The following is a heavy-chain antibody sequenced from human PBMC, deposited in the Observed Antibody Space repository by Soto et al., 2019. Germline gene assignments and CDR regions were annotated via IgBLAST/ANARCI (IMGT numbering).Heavy chain of an antibody. CDR2: IYYSGST. J-gene: IGHJ5*02. V-gene: IGHV4-31*03. D-gene: IGHD6-25*01. CDR3: ASLRGYNWFDP. Sequence: PSETLSLTCTVSGGSISSGGYYWSWICQHPGKGLEWIGYIYYSGSTYYNPSLKSRVTISVDTSKNQFSLKLSSVTAADTAVYYCASLRGYNWFDPWGQGTLVTVSS. CDR1: GGSISSGGYY.